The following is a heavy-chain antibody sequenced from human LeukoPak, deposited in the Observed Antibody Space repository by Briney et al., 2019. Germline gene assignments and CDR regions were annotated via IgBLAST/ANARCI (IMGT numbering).Heavy chain of an antibody. J-gene: IGHJ4*02. CDR3: SKGGAGDTNPYYFDY. V-gene: IGHV3-23*01. CDR1: GFTFSTYA. Sequence: VGSLRLSCAVSGFTFSTYAMSWVRQAPGKGLEWVSTISGSGANKYYAASVRGRFTISRDNSKQTTYLHMNSLRSEDTTAHYCSKGGAGDTNPYYFDYWGQGTLVTVSS. CDR2: ISGSGANK. D-gene: IGHD2-21*01.